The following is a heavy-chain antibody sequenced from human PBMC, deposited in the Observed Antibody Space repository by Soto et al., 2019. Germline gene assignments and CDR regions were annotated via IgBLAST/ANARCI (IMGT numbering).Heavy chain of an antibody. D-gene: IGHD3-22*01. CDR3: ARVSDSSQLGFDY. CDR1: GFTFSDYY. Sequence: PGGSLRLSCAASGFTFSDYYMSWIRQAPGKGLEWVSYISSSSSYTNYADSVKGRFTISRDNAKNSLYLQMNSLRAEDTAVYYCARVSDSSQLGFDYWGQGTQVTVSS. CDR2: ISSSSSYT. J-gene: IGHJ4*02. V-gene: IGHV3-11*06.